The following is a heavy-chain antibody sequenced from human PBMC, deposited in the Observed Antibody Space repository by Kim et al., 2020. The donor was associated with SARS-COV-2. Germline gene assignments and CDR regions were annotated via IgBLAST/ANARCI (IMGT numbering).Heavy chain of an antibody. Sequence: SETLSLTCTVSGDSISSYYWSWIRQPPGKGLEWIGYIYYSGSTNCNPSLKSRVTISVHTSKNQFSLKLSSVTAADTAVYYCARGYCSGGRCYSSPDYWGQGTLVTVSS. D-gene: IGHD2-15*01. V-gene: IGHV4-59*13. J-gene: IGHJ4*02. CDR1: GDSISSYY. CDR2: IYYSGST. CDR3: ARGYCSGGRCYSSPDY.